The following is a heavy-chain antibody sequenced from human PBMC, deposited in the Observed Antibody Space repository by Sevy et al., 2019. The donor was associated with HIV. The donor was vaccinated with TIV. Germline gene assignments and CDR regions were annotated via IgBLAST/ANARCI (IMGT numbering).Heavy chain of an antibody. CDR2: IYYSGGT. V-gene: IGHV4-59*01. CDR1: GGSISNYY. J-gene: IGHJ5*02. D-gene: IGHD1-26*01. Sequence: SETLSLTCTVSGGSISNYYWNWIRQPPGKGLEWFGYIYYSGGTNYNPSLRSRVTMSADTSKNQFSLKLSFVTAAYTAMYYCARGNSGSYGWFDPWGQGTLVTVSS. CDR3: ARGNSGSYGWFDP.